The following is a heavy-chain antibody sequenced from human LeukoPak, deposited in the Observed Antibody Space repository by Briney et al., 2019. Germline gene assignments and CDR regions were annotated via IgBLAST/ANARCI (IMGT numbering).Heavy chain of an antibody. CDR3: ASGDYYYDSSGHAFDI. V-gene: IGHV4-4*02. D-gene: IGHD3-22*01. J-gene: IGHJ3*02. Sequence: SGTLSLTCAVSGGSISSSNWWSWVRQPPGKGPEWIGEIYHSGSTNYNPSLKSRVTISLDTSKNQFSLNLHSVTAADTAVYYCASGDYYYDSSGHAFDIWGQGTMVTVSS. CDR2: IYHSGST. CDR1: GGSISSSNW.